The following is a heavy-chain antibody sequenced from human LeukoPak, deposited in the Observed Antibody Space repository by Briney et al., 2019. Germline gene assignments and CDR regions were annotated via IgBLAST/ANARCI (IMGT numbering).Heavy chain of an antibody. Sequence: ASVKVSCKASGYTFTSYAMHWVRQAPGQRREWMGWINAGNGNTKYSQKFQGRVTITRDTSASTAYMELSSLRSEDTAVYYCARVAVAGRKNWFDPWGQGTLVTVSS. V-gene: IGHV1-3*01. D-gene: IGHD6-19*01. CDR2: INAGNGNT. CDR3: ARVAVAGRKNWFDP. CDR1: GYTFTSYA. J-gene: IGHJ5*02.